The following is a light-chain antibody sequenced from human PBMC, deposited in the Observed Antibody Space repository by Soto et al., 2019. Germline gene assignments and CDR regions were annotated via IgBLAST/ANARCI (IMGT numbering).Light chain of an antibody. J-gene: IGKJ1*01. V-gene: IGKV1-5*01. CDR2: DAS. Sequence: DIQMTQSPSTLSASVGDRVTITCRASQSISSWLAWYQQKPGKAPKLLIYDASSLESGVPSRFSGSGSGTAFTLTISSLQPDDFATYYCQQYNSYSGTFGQGTKVEI. CDR3: QQYNSYSGT. CDR1: QSISSW.